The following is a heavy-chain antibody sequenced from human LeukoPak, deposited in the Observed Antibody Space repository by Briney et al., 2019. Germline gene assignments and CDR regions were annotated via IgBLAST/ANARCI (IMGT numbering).Heavy chain of an antibody. V-gene: IGHV3-30*02. CDR2: MGSDGTTR. J-gene: IGHJ4*02. Sequence: PGGSLRLSCAASGFSFSTYNMHWARQASGKGLEWLAFMGSDGTTRYYAESVRGRFTISRDTSKDTLYLQMVSLRPEDTAVYYCARDHMWGFDHWGQGTLVTVPS. CDR3: ARDHMWGFDH. CDR1: GFSFSTYN. D-gene: IGHD1-26*01.